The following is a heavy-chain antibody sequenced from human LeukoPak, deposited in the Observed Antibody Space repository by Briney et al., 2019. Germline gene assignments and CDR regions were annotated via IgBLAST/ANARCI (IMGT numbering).Heavy chain of an antibody. CDR3: AKDKGAGTQYYFDY. J-gene: IGHJ4*02. V-gene: IGHV3-23*01. D-gene: IGHD6-19*01. Sequence: TGGCLRLSCAASGFTFSSYAMSWVRQAPGKGLEGVSAISGSGGSTYYADSVKGRFTISRDNSKNTLYLQMNSLRTEDTALYYCAKDKGAGTQYYFDYWGQGTLVTVSS. CDR2: ISGSGGST. CDR1: GFTFSSYA.